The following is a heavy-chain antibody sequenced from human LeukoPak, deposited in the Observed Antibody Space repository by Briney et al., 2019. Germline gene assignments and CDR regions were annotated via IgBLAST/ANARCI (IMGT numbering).Heavy chain of an antibody. CDR2: MNPNSGNT. V-gene: IGHV1-8*03. J-gene: IGHJ6*03. D-gene: IGHD1-7*01. CDR3: ARGRPDNWNYLYYYYMDV. CDR1: GYTFTSYD. Sequence: ASVKVSCKASGYTFTSYDISWVRQATGQGLEWMGWMNPNSGNTGYAQKFQGRVTITRNTSISTAYMELSSLRSEDTAVYYCARGRPDNWNYLYYYYMDVWGKGTTVTVSS.